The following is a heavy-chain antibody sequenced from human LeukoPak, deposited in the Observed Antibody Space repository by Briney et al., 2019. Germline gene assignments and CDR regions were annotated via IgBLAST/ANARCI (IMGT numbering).Heavy chain of an antibody. D-gene: IGHD6-19*01. J-gene: IGHJ4*02. CDR1: GFAFSTYT. CDR3: AKDYRAHSGWYFGSDY. CDR2: ISRDSIFI. Sequence: GGSLRLSCAASGFAFSTYTMNWVRQGPGKGLEWVSSISRDSIFIYYADSLKGRFTISRDNAKKSLYLQMNGLRDEDTAMYYCAKDYRAHSGWYFGSDYWGQGTLVTVSS. V-gene: IGHV3-21*01.